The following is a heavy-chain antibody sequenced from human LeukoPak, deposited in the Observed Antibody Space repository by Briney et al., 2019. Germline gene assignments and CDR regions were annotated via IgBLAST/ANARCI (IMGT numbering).Heavy chain of an antibody. J-gene: IGHJ4*02. CDR3: ARGAAGYSYG. Sequence: GGSLRLSCAVSGFTVSNNYMSWVRQAPGKGLEWVSVIYSGGNTYYADSVRGRFTISRDNSKNTLYLQMNSLRVEDTAVYYCARGAAGYSYGWGQGTLVTVSS. CDR1: GFTVSNNY. D-gene: IGHD5-18*01. V-gene: IGHV3-53*01. CDR2: IYSGGNT.